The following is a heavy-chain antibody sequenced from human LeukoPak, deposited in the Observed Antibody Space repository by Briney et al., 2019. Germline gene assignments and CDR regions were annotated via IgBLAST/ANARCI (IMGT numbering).Heavy chain of an antibody. CDR2: IYTSGST. Sequence: ASETLSLTCTVSGGSISSYYWSWIRQPPGKGLEWIGRIYTSGSTNYNPSLKSRVTMSVDTSKNQFSLKLSSVTAADTAVYYCAREYRVYYYGSGSSNWFDPWGQGTLVTVSS. CDR1: GGSISSYY. J-gene: IGHJ5*02. CDR3: AREYRVYYYGSGSSNWFDP. D-gene: IGHD3-10*01. V-gene: IGHV4-4*07.